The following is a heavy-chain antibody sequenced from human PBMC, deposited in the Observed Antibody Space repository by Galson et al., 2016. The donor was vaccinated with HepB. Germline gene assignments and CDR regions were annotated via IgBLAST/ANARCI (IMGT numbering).Heavy chain of an antibody. Sequence: SLRLSCADSGFTISAYWMSWVRQAPGKGLERVASINQDASGKYYVDSVKGRFSISRDNVKSTLWLQMSGLRVDDTSMYYCASGYTSGVWGQGTMVTVSS. CDR2: INQDASGK. CDR3: ASGYTSGV. V-gene: IGHV3-7*01. D-gene: IGHD6-19*01. CDR1: GFTISAYW. J-gene: IGHJ3*01.